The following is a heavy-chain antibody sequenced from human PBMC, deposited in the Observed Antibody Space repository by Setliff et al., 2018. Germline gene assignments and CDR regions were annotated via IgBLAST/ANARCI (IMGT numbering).Heavy chain of an antibody. CDR2: IYYSGST. CDR3: ARDHGGAAPYYYYYMDV. Sequence: PSETLSLTCTVSGGSISSGGYYWSWIRQHPGKGLAWIGYIYYSGSTYYNPSLKSRVTISVDTSKNQFSLKLSSVTAADTAVYYCARDHGGAAPYYYYYMDVWGKGTTVTVSS. CDR1: GGSISSGGYY. J-gene: IGHJ6*03. D-gene: IGHD3-16*01. V-gene: IGHV4-31*03.